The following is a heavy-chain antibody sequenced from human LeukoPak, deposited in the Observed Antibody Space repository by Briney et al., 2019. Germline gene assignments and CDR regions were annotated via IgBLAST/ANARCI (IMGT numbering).Heavy chain of an antibody. D-gene: IGHD6-19*01. CDR2: ISPSGGAI. J-gene: IGHJ4*02. Sequence: GGSLRLSCVTSGFSFSPSAMNWVRQAPGRGLEWVSSISPSGGAIFYAGSVKGRFTISRDNSKNTLYLQMNSLRAEDTAVYYCAKNKRSRVAGTFGPTSKYYFDYWGQGTLVTVSS. V-gene: IGHV3-23*01. CDR1: GFSFSPSA. CDR3: AKNKRSRVAGTFGPTSKYYFDY.